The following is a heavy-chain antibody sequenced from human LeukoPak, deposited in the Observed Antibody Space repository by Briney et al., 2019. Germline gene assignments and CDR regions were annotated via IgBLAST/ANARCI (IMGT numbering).Heavy chain of an antibody. CDR2: TSAYNGNT. Sequence: ASVKVSCKASGYTFTSYGISWVRQAPGQGLEWMGWTSAYNGNTNYAQKLQGRVTMTTDTSTSTAYMELRSLRSDDTAVYYCARAQIHSSGYYLSGAFDIWGQGTMVTVSS. J-gene: IGHJ3*02. V-gene: IGHV1-18*01. CDR3: ARAQIHSSGYYLSGAFDI. D-gene: IGHD3-22*01. CDR1: GYTFTSYG.